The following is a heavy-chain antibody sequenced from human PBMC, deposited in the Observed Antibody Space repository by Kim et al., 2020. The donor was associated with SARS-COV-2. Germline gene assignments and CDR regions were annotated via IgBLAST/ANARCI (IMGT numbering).Heavy chain of an antibody. D-gene: IGHD1-7*01. CDR3: TKTGATYYYYYGMDV. Sequence: DSVEGRLTNARDNSKNTLYLQMNSLRAEETAVYYCTKTGATYYYYYGMDVWGQGTTVTVSS. J-gene: IGHJ6*02. V-gene: IGHV3-30*02.